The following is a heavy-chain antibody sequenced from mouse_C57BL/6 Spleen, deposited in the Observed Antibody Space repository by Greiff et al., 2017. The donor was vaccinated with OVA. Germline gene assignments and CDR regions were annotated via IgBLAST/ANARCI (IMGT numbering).Heavy chain of an antibody. J-gene: IGHJ2*01. Sequence: EVKLQESGPGLVKPSQSLSLTCSATGYSITSGYYWNWIRQFPGNKLEWMGYISYDGSNNYNPSLKNRISITRDTSKNPFFLKLNTVTTEDTAAYYCARDTGAYFDYWGQGTTLTVSS. CDR1: GYSITSGYY. D-gene: IGHD4-1*01. V-gene: IGHV3-6*01. CDR3: ARDTGAYFDY. CDR2: ISYDGSN.